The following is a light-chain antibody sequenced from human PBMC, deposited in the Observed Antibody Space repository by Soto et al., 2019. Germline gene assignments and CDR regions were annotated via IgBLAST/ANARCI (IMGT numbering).Light chain of an antibody. CDR1: SSDVGGYNY. CDR3: SSYAGSPYYV. Sequence: QSALTQPPSASGSPGQSVTISCTGTSSDVGGYNYVSWYQQHPGKAPKLMIYEVSKRPSGVPDRFSGSKSGNTASLTVSGLQAEDEADYYCSSYAGSPYYVFRTGTKVTVL. CDR2: EVS. V-gene: IGLV2-8*01. J-gene: IGLJ1*01.